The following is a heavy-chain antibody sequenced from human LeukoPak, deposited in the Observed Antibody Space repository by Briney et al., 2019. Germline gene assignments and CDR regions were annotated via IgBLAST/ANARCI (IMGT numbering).Heavy chain of an antibody. Sequence: PGGSLRLSCAASGFTFSSYAMSWVRQAPGKGLEWVSAISGSGGSTYYADSVKGRFTIYRDNSKNTLYLQMNSLRAEDTAVYYCAKGREYYYDSSGYSWGQGTMVTVSS. CDR1: GFTFSSYA. D-gene: IGHD3-22*01. CDR3: AKGREYYYDSSGYS. CDR2: ISGSGGST. J-gene: IGHJ3*01. V-gene: IGHV3-23*01.